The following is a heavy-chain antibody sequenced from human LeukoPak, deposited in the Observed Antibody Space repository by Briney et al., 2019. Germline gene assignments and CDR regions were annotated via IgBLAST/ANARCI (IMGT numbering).Heavy chain of an antibody. Sequence: GGSLRLSCTASGFTFGDYAMSWIRQAPGKGLEWVGFIRSKAYGETADYAASVKGRFTISRDDTKAIAYLQMNSLKTEDTAVYHCTRDRGAYNLYDYWGQGTLVTVSS. J-gene: IGHJ4*02. CDR1: GFTFGDYA. CDR3: TRDRGAYNLYDY. D-gene: IGHD1-1*01. V-gene: IGHV3-49*03. CDR2: IRSKAYGETA.